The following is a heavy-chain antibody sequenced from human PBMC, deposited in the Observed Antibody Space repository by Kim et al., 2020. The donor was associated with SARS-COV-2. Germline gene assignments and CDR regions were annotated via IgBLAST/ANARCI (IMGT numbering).Heavy chain of an antibody. CDR3: AKDAGEGRVYFAD. CDR1: GFTFNSFV. CDR2: INGRGNTT. D-gene: IGHD3-10*01. V-gene: IGHV3-23*01. Sequence: GGSLRLSCAASGFTFNSFVMSWVRQAPGKGLEWVAVINGRGNTTYYADSVQGRFTISRDNSKNTLYLQMDSLSAEDTALYYCAKDAGEGRVYFADWGQGTLVSVSS. J-gene: IGHJ4*02.